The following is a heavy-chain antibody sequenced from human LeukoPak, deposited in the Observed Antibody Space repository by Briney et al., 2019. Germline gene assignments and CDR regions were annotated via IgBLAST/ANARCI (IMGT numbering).Heavy chain of an antibody. J-gene: IGHJ6*03. CDR2: ISSSSSYI. V-gene: IGHV3-21*04. CDR1: GFTFSTYS. D-gene: IGHD3-22*01. CDR3: AKDRGSSGYYPRDSMDV. Sequence: GGSLRLSCAASGFTFSTYSMNWVRQAPGKGLEWVSSISSSSSYIHYADSMKGRFTISRDNSKNTLYLQMNSLRADDTAVYYCAKDRGSSGYYPRDSMDVWGKGTTVTISS.